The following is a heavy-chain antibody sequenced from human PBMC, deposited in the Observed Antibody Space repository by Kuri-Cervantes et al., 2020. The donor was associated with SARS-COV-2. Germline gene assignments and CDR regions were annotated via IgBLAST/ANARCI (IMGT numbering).Heavy chain of an antibody. D-gene: IGHD1-26*01. CDR3: ARGSGSYSHRSAQKENWFDP. V-gene: IGHV1-69*05. J-gene: IGHJ5*02. CDR2: IIPIFGTA. Sequence: SVKVSCKASGGTFSSYAISWVGQAPGQGLEWMGGIIPIFGTANYAQKFQGRVTITTDESTSTAYMELSSLRSEDTAVYYCARGSGSYSHRSAQKENWFDPWGQGTLVTVSS. CDR1: GGTFSSYA.